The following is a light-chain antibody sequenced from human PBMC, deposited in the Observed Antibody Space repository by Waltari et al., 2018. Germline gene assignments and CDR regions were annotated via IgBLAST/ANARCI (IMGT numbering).Light chain of an antibody. Sequence: SALTQPASVSGSPGQSITISCTETSSNVGSYPLLSWYQRHPGGAPKLLIYEVSERPSGFSNRFSGSKSGKTASLTISGLQAEDEADYYCCAFAGRGIYVFGTGTQVTVL. CDR1: SSNVGSYPL. J-gene: IGLJ1*01. CDR3: CAFAGRGIYV. V-gene: IGLV2-23*02. CDR2: EVS.